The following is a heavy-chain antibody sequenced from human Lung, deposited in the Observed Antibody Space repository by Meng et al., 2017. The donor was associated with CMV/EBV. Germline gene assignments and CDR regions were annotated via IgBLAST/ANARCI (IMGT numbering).Heavy chain of an antibody. Sequence: GGSLRLSXXXXXFTFDDYAMHWVRQAPGKGLEWVSGISWNSGSIGNADSVKGRFTISRDNAKNSLYLQMNSLRAEDTALYYCAKADIVVVPAGAFDIWGQGTMVTVSS. CDR1: XFTFDDYA. D-gene: IGHD2-2*01. CDR3: AKADIVVVPAGAFDI. V-gene: IGHV3-9*01. CDR2: ISWNSGSI. J-gene: IGHJ3*02.